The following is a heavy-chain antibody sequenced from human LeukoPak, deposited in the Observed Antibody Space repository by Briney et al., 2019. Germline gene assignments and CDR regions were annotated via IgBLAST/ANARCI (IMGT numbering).Heavy chain of an antibody. CDR3: ARGYSSSGMDV. CDR1: GFTFSSYG. Sequence: GGSLRLSCAASGFTFSSYGMHWVRQAPGKGLEWVAVISYDGSNKYYADSVKGRFTISRDNAKNSLYLQMNSLRAEDTAVYYCARGYSSSGMDVWGKGTTVTVSS. D-gene: IGHD6-6*01. J-gene: IGHJ6*03. V-gene: IGHV3-30*03. CDR2: ISYDGSNK.